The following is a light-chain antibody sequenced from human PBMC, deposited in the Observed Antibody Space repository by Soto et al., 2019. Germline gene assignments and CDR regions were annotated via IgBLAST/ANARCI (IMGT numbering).Light chain of an antibody. CDR2: EVT. J-gene: IGLJ1*01. CDR3: SSFTSTSTRL. V-gene: IGLV2-14*01. CDR1: SSDIGSYDY. Sequence: QLVLTQPASVSGSPGQSITISCTGTSSDIGSYDYVSWYQQHPGKAPNLIIYEVTDRPSGVSNRFSGSKSGNTASLTISGLQAEDEADYYCSSFTSTSTRLFGSGTKVTVL.